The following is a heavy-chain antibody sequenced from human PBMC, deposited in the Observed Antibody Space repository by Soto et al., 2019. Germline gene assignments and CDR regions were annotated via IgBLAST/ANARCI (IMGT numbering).Heavy chain of an antibody. CDR1: GGSISSYY. D-gene: IGHD3-9*01. CDR2: IYYSGST. J-gene: IGHJ3*02. V-gene: IGHV4-59*01. CDR3: ARVKTGGFAFDI. Sequence: SETLSLTCTVSGGSISSYYWSWIRQPPGKGLEWIGYIYYSGSTNYNPSLKSRVTISVDTSRNQFSLKLSSVTAADTAVYYCARVKTGGFAFDIWGQGTMVTVSS.